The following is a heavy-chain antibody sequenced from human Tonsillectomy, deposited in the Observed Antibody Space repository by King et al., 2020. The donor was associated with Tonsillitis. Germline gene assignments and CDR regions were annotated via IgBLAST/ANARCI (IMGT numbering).Heavy chain of an antibody. Sequence: QLVQSGAEVKKPGESLKISCEGSGYRFSTYWIGWVRQMPGKGLEWMGFIYPVNSDTRYSPSFQGQVTIPADKSISTAYLQWSSLKASDTAIYYCARLTYGSGSYPDYWGQGTLVTVSS. CDR2: IYPVNSDT. CDR3: ARLTYGSGSYPDY. J-gene: IGHJ4*02. D-gene: IGHD3-10*01. V-gene: IGHV5-51*03. CDR1: GYRFSTYW.